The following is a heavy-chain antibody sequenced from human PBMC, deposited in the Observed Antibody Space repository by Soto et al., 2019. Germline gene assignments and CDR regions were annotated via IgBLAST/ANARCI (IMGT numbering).Heavy chain of an antibody. J-gene: IGHJ6*02. V-gene: IGHV1-69*06. Sequence: QVQLVQSGAEVKKPGSPVKVSCKASGGTFNNYAISWVRQAPGQGLEWMGGIIPIFGTVKYAQRFQGRVTITADKSTGTAYMDLRSLRSEDTAVYYCATDFAFRYPDFLPSTSRPSYYYGMDVWGQGTTVTVSS. CDR1: GGTFNNYA. CDR2: IIPIFGTV. CDR3: ATDFAFRYPDFLPSTSRPSYYYGMDV. D-gene: IGHD3-3*02.